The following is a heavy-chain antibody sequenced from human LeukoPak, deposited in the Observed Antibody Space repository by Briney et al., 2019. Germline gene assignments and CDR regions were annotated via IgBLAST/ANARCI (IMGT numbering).Heavy chain of an antibody. CDR2: IYYSGST. CDR3: ARELRSSSFDY. V-gene: IGHV4-39*07. J-gene: IGHJ4*02. D-gene: IGHD6-6*01. CDR1: GGSISSSSYY. Sequence: PSETLSLTCTVSGGSISSSSYYWGWIRQPPGKGLEWIGSIYYSGSTYYNPSLKSRVTISVDTSKNQFSLKLSSVTAADTAVYYCARELRSSSFDYWGQGTLVTVSS.